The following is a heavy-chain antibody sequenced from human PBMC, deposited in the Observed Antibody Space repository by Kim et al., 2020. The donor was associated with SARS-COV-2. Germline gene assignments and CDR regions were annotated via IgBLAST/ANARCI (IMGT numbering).Heavy chain of an antibody. CDR3: ARDPNDYDILTGYARYWYFDL. CDR1: GGSISSYY. D-gene: IGHD3-9*01. CDR2: IYYSGST. V-gene: IGHV4-59*01. Sequence: SETLSLTCTVSGGSISSYYWSWIRQPPGKGLEWIGYIYYSGSTNYNPSLKSRVTISVDTSKNQFSLKLSSVTAADTAVYYCARDPNDYDILTGYARYWYFDLWGRGTLVTVSS. J-gene: IGHJ2*01.